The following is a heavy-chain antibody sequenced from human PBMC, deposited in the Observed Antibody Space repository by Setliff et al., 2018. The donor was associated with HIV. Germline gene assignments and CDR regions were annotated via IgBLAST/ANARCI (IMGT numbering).Heavy chain of an antibody. CDR1: GGSIKSSSDY. CDR2: IYYSGST. V-gene: IGHV4-39*07. CDR3: ARDRSGTSYAGDDAFDI. D-gene: IGHD3-3*01. J-gene: IGHJ3*02. Sequence: SETLSLTCTVSGGSIKSSSDYWGWIRQPPGKGLEWIGTIYYSGSTYYNPSLQSRVTMSVDMSKNQFSLKLSSVTAADTAIYYCARDRSGTSYAGDDAFDIWGQGTMVTVSS.